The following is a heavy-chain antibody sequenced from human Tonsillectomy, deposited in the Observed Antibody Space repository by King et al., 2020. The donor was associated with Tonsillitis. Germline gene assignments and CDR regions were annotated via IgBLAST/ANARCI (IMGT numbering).Heavy chain of an antibody. D-gene: IGHD2-15*01. J-gene: IGHJ4*02. CDR3: AREKEPLTGYCDY. CDR2: IYYSGNT. V-gene: IGHV4-39*02. CDR1: GGSISSSSYY. Sequence: QLQESGPGLVKPSETLSLTCTVSGGSISSSSYYWDWVRQPPGKGLEWIGNIYYSGNTFYNPSLKSRVTISVDTSKSQFSLKLTSVTAADTAVYYCAREKEPLTGYCDYWGQGTLVTVSS.